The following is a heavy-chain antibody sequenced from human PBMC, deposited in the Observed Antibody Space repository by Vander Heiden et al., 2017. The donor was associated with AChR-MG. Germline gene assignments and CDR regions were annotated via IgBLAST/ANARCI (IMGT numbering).Heavy chain of an antibody. V-gene: IGHV1-69*06. J-gene: IGHJ3*02. CDR3: ARETKYYYDSSGYDAFDI. Sequence: QVQLVQSGAEVTKPGSSVKVSCKASGGTFSSYAISWVRQAPGQGLEWMGGIIPIFGTANYAQKFQGRVTITADKSTSTAYMELSSLRSEDTAVYYCARETKYYYDSSGYDAFDIWGQGTMVTVSS. D-gene: IGHD3-22*01. CDR1: GGTFSSYA. CDR2: IIPIFGTA.